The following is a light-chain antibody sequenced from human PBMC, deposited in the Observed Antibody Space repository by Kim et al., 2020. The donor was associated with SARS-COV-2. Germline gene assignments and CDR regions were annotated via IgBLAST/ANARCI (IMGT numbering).Light chain of an antibody. CDR3: QQANSFPVT. J-gene: IGKJ5*01. Sequence: ASVGDRVTISYRASQVISTWLTWFQQKPGKAPKLLIYAASTLQSGVVSRFSGSGSGTDFTLTISSLQPEDVATYYCQQANSFPVTFGQGTRLEIK. CDR1: QVISTW. CDR2: AAS. V-gene: IGKV1-12*01.